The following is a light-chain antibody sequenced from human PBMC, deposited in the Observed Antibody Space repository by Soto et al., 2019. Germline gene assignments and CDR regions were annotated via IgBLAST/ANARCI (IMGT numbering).Light chain of an antibody. J-gene: IGKJ1*01. CDR2: KTS. CDR3: QHWHDYSWT. Sequence: DIHLTQSPSTLSASVGDRVTITCRASQSISVWLAWYQQKPGKAPNLLIYKTSSLETGVPSRFIGSGSGTEFTLTISSLQSDDFATYYCQHWHDYSWTFGQGTKVEVK. CDR1: QSISVW. V-gene: IGKV1-5*03.